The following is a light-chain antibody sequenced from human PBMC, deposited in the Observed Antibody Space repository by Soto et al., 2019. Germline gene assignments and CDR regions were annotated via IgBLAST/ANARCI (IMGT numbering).Light chain of an antibody. Sequence: QSVLTQPASVSGSPGQSITISCTGTSGIVGGYNFVSWYQQHPGKAPKLMIYDVTNRPSGVSNRFSGSKSANTASLTISGLQTEDEADYYCASYAGAGTRVSGSGTKVTVL. J-gene: IGLJ1*01. CDR3: ASYAGAGTRV. V-gene: IGLV2-14*01. CDR2: DVT. CDR1: SGIVGGYNF.